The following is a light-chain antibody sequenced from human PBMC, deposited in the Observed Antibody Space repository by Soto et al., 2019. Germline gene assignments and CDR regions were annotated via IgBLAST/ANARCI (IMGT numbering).Light chain of an antibody. V-gene: IGKV2-28*01. CDR3: MQALQTPRT. CDR1: QSLLHSSGYNY. J-gene: IGKJ1*01. CDR2: LGS. Sequence: DIVMTQSPLSLPVTLGEPASISCRSSQSLLHSSGYNYLDWYLQRPGQSPELLIFLGSNRAAGVPDGFSGSGSGTNFTLKITRVEADDVGVYYCMQALQTPRTLGQGTKVDIK.